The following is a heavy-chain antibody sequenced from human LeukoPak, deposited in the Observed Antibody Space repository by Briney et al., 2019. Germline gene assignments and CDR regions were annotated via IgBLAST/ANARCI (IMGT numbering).Heavy chain of an antibody. CDR1: GFTFSSYG. Sequence: GSLRLSCAASGFTFSSYGMHWVRQAPGKGLEWVAVISYDGSNKYYADSVKGRFTISRDNSKNTLFPQMNSLRAEDTAVYYCVRGVSISSSWYNDIWGQGTMVTVSS. CDR3: VRGVSISSSWYNDI. V-gene: IGHV3-30*03. J-gene: IGHJ3*02. D-gene: IGHD6-13*01. CDR2: ISYDGSNK.